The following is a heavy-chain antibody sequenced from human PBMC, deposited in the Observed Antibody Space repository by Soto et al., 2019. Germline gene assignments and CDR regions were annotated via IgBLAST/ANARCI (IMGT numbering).Heavy chain of an antibody. CDR1: SDSISAYC. D-gene: IGHD6-19*01. J-gene: IGHJ4*02. Sequence: QVQLQESGPGLVKPSETLSLTCTISSDSISAYCWNWIRQPPGKGLEWIGNVYYTGSTSSGSTNYNPSLKSRVTISLDTSKNQFSLKLSSVTAADTAVYYCVRRFKDSSGWYADYWGQGTFITVSS. CDR2: VYYTGSTSSGST. V-gene: IGHV4-59*08. CDR3: VRRFKDSSGWYADY.